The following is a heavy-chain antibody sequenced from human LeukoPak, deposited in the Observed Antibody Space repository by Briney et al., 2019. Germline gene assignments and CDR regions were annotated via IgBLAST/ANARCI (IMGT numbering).Heavy chain of an antibody. CDR3: ARALIAAAGSSYYYYFGMDV. CDR1: GYTFTGYS. D-gene: IGHD6-13*01. J-gene: IGHJ6*02. V-gene: IGHV1-2*02. CDR2: IIPNSGAA. Sequence: ASVKVSCKASGYTFTGYSMNWVRQAPGQGLEWMGGIIPNSGAANYAQKFQGRVTMTRDKSISTAYMELSRLRSDDTAVYHCARALIAAAGSSYYYYFGMDVWGQGNTVTVSS.